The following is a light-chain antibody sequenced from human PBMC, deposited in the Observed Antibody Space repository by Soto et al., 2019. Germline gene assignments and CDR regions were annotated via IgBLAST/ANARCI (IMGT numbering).Light chain of an antibody. J-gene: IGKJ1*01. Sequence: EIVMTQSPATLSVSPGERATLSCRASQSVSSNLAWYQQKPGQAPRLLIYGASTRATGIPARFSSSGSGTEFTLTISSLQSEDFAIYFCQQYNNWPPDRTFGQGTKVEIK. V-gene: IGKV3-15*01. CDR2: GAS. CDR1: QSVSSN. CDR3: QQYNNWPPDRT.